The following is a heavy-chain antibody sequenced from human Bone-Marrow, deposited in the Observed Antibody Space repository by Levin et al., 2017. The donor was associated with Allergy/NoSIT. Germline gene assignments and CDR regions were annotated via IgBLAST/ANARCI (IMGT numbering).Heavy chain of an antibody. CDR1: GFTFSSYA. CDR2: ISYDGSNK. CDR3: ARGANYYDSSGWIDY. J-gene: IGHJ4*02. V-gene: IGHV3-30*04. D-gene: IGHD3-22*01. Sequence: GGSLRLSCAASGFTFSSYAMHWVRQAPGKGLEWVAVISYDGSNKYYADSVKGRFTISRDNSKNTLYLQMNSLRAEDTAVYYCARGANYYDSSGWIDYWGQGTLVTVSS.